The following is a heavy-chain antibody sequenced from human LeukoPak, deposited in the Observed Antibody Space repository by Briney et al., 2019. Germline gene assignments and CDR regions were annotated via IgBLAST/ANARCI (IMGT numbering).Heavy chain of an antibody. Sequence: ASVKVSCKASGYTFTSYYMHWVRQAPGQGLEWMGIINPSGGSTSYAQKFQGRVTMTRDMSTSTAYMELSSLRSEDTAVYYCAKSSIIAAAGPYYFDYWGQGTLVTVS. CDR1: GYTFTSYY. J-gene: IGHJ4*02. V-gene: IGHV1-46*01. CDR3: AKSSIIAAAGPYYFDY. CDR2: INPSGGST. D-gene: IGHD6-13*01.